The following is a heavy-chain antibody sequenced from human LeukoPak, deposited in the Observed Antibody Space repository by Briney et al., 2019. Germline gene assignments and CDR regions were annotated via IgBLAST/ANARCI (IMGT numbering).Heavy chain of an antibody. J-gene: IGHJ6*02. D-gene: IGHD1-1*01. CDR1: GFTFSSYW. V-gene: IGHV3-7*01. Sequence: GGSLILSCAASGFTFSSYWMSWVRQAPGKGLEWVANIKQDGSEKYYVDSVKGRLTISRDNAKNSLYLQMNSLRAEDTAVYYCARDWKADYYYYGMDVWGQGTTVTVSS. CDR2: IKQDGSEK. CDR3: ARDWKADYYYYGMDV.